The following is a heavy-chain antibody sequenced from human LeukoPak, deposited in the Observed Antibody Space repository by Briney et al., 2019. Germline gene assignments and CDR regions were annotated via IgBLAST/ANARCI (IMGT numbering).Heavy chain of an antibody. J-gene: IGHJ5*02. V-gene: IGHV3-23*01. Sequence: GGSLRLSCAASGFTVSNNYMTWVRQAPGKGLEWVSAISGSGGSTYYADSVKGRFTISRDNSKNTLYLQMNSLRAEDTAVYYCAGERSSSWYGDWFDPWGQGTLVTVSS. D-gene: IGHD6-13*01. CDR2: ISGSGGST. CDR3: AGERSSSWYGDWFDP. CDR1: GFTVSNNY.